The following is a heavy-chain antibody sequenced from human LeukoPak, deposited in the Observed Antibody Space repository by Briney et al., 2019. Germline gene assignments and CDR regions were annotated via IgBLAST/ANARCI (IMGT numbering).Heavy chain of an antibody. D-gene: IGHD7-27*01. J-gene: IGHJ4*02. V-gene: IGHV3-23*01. CDR2: ISGSGGTT. CDR3: AKTGGPWD. Sequence: GGSLRLSCAASGFTFNNYAMNWVRQAPGKGLEWVSVISGSGGTTYYADSVKGRFTISRDNSKNTLYLQLNSLRAEDTAVYYCAKTGGPWDWGQGTLVTVSS. CDR1: GFTFNNYA.